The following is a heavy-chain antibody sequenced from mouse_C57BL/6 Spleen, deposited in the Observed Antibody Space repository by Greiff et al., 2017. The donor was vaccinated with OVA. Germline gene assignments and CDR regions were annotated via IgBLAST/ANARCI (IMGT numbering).Heavy chain of an antibody. D-gene: IGHD2-5*01. CDR2: IYPGDGDT. Sequence: VQGVESGPELVKPGASVKISCKASGYAFSSSWMNWVKQRPGKGLEWIGRIYPGDGDTNYNGKFKGKATLTADKSSSTAYMQLSSLTSEDSAVYFCASSYSNYLDYWGQGTTLTVSS. CDR1: GYAFSSSW. CDR3: ASSYSNYLDY. J-gene: IGHJ2*01. V-gene: IGHV1-82*01.